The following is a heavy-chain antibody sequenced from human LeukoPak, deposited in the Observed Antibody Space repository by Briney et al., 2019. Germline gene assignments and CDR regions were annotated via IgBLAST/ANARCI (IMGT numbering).Heavy chain of an antibody. V-gene: IGHV1-8*01. CDR3: ARRLRYYYDSSGYSDY. D-gene: IGHD3-22*01. CDR1: GSTFTSYD. Sequence: ASVQVSCKASGSTFTSYDINWVRQATGQRLEWMGWMNPNSGNTGYAQKFQGRVTMTRNTYISTAYMELSSLRSEDTAVYYCARRLRYYYDSSGYSDYWGQGTLVTVSS. J-gene: IGHJ4*02. CDR2: MNPNSGNT.